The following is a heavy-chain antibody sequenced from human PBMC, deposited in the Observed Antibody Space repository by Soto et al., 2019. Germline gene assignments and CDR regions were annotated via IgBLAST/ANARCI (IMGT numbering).Heavy chain of an antibody. CDR2: VYDRASS. CDR3: ATGDAWAYLLAY. CDR1: GDSLSSGGYY. D-gene: IGHD2-21*01. V-gene: IGHV4-31*03. Sequence: PSETLSLTCPISGDSLSSGGYYWIWIRHHTATGSEWIGYVYDRASSYYNTSLKSRIDISLVTSKIQCSMRLGSVTAADTAVYYCATGDAWAYLLAYWGPGILVTVSS. J-gene: IGHJ4*02.